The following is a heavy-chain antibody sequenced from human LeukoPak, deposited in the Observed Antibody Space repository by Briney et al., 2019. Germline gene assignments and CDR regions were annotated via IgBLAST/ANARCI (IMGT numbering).Heavy chain of an antibody. D-gene: IGHD6-6*01. J-gene: IGHJ6*03. Sequence: ASVKVSCKVSGYTLTELSMHWVRQAPGKGLVWMGGFDPEDGETIYAQKFQGRVTMTEDTSTDTAYMELSSLRSEDTAVYYCATCPAYSSSPGYYYYMDVWGKGTTVTVSS. CDR2: FDPEDGET. CDR1: GYTLTELS. CDR3: ATCPAYSSSPGYYYYMDV. V-gene: IGHV1-24*01.